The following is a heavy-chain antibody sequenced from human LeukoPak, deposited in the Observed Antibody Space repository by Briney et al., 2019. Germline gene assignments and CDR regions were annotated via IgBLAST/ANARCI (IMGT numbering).Heavy chain of an antibody. J-gene: IGHJ6*02. V-gene: IGHV4-4*02. Sequence: PSETLSLTCAVSGGSITGRNWWSWVRQPPGRGLEWIGEFHHSGSSNYNPSLKSRVNILVDKSKNQFFLKLTSVTAAGTAVYYCAREDYHGMDVWGQGTTVTVSS. CDR2: FHHSGSS. CDR1: GGSITGRNW. CDR3: AREDYHGMDV.